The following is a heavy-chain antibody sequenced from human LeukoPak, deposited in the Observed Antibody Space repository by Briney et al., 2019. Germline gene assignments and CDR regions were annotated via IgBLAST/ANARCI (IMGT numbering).Heavy chain of an antibody. CDR1: GFTFNSYA. V-gene: IGHV3-23*01. D-gene: IGHD3-22*01. Sequence: GGSLRLSCAASGFTFNSYAMSWVRQAPGKGLEWVSAISGSGGSTYYADSVKGRFTISRDNSKNTLYLQMNSLRAEDTAVYYCAKGRGSYYDTSGSLFDYWGQGTLVTVSS. CDR3: AKGRGSYYDTSGSLFDY. J-gene: IGHJ4*02. CDR2: ISGSGGST.